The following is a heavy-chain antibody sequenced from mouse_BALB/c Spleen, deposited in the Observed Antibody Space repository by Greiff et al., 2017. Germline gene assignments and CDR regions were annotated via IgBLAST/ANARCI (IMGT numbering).Heavy chain of an antibody. J-gene: IGHJ3*01. V-gene: IGHV1-18*01. D-gene: IGHD2-1*01. CDR2: INPYNGGT. Sequence: VHVKQSGPELVKPGASMKISCKASGYSFTGYTMNWVKQSHGKNLEWIGLINPYNGGTSYNQKFKGKATLTVDKSSSTAYMELLSLTSEDSAVYYCARSGEDLIYYGNYWFAYWGQGTLVTVSA. CDR1: GYSFTGYT. CDR3: ARSGEDLIYYGNYWFAY.